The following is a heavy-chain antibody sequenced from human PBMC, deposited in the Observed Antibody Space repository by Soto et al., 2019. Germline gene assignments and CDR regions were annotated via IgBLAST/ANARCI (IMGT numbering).Heavy chain of an antibody. D-gene: IGHD3-3*01. CDR3: ARVRPYYDFWSGYYEGGMDV. CDR2: INAGNGNT. Sequence: QVQLVQSGAEVEKPGASVKVSCKASGYTFTSYAMHWVRRAPGQRLEWMGRINAGNGNTKYSQKCKGRVTITRDTPASTAYMEVSSLRSEDTAVYYCARVRPYYDFWSGYYEGGMDVWGQGTTVTVSS. CDR1: GYTFTSYA. V-gene: IGHV1-3*01. J-gene: IGHJ6*02.